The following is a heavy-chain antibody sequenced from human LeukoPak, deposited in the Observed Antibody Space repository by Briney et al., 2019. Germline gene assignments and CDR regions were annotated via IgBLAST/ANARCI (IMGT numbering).Heavy chain of an antibody. CDR2: IIPIFGTA. CDR1: GGTFSSYA. D-gene: IGHD3-22*01. Sequence: GASVTVSCKASGGTFSSYAISWVRQAPGQGLEWMGGIIPIFGTANYAQKFQGRVTITADESTSTAYMELSSLRSEDTAVYYCARARITMIVVANYYYYGMDVWGQGTTVTVSS. V-gene: IGHV1-69*13. CDR3: ARARITMIVVANYYYYGMDV. J-gene: IGHJ6*02.